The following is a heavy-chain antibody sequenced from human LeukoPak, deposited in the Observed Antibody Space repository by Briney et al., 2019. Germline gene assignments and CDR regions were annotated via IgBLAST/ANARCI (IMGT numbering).Heavy chain of an antibody. CDR2: IYYSGST. V-gene: IGHV4-39*01. D-gene: IGHD3-10*01. Sequence: KPSETLSLTCTVSGGSISSSSYYWGWIRQPPGKGLEWIGSIYYSGSTYYNPSLKSRVTISVDTSKNQFSLKLSSVTAADTAVYYCARGRGTMVRGVRGVRNWFDPWGQGTLVTVSS. CDR3: ARGRGTMVRGVRGVRNWFDP. CDR1: GGSISSSSYY. J-gene: IGHJ5*02.